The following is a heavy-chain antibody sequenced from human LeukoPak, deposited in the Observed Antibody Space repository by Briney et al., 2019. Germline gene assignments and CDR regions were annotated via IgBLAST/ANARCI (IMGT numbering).Heavy chain of an antibody. J-gene: IGHJ4*02. Sequence: GGSLRLSCAASGLGFSTYEMNGVRQAPGQGLEWVSYISGSATTIYYADSVRGRFTISRDNARDSLYLQMSSLRADDTAVYYCARTPYGYSHYFDYWGQGTLVTVSS. CDR3: ARTPYGYSHYFDY. V-gene: IGHV3-48*03. CDR1: GLGFSTYE. CDR2: ISGSATTI. D-gene: IGHD4-17*01.